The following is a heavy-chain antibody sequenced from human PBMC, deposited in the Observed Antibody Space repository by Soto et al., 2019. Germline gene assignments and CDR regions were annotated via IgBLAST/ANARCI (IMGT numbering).Heavy chain of an antibody. D-gene: IGHD4-4*01. V-gene: IGHV1-2*02. CDR2: INPNSGGT. Sequence: GASVKVSCKASGYTFTGYYMHWVRQAPGQGLEWMGWINPNSGGTNYAQKFQGRVTMTRDTSISTAYMELSRLRSDDTAVYYCAREHDYSNYYYYGMDVWGQGTTVTVSS. CDR3: AREHDYSNYYYYGMDV. CDR1: GYTFTGYY. J-gene: IGHJ6*02.